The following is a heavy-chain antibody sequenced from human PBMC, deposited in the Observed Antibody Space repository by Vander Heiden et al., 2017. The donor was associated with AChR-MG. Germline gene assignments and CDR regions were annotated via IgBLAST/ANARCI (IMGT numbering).Heavy chain of an antibody. CDR1: DWSFSDYS. CDR3: ARGVVTAYPYYYYGMDV. J-gene: IGHJ6*02. V-gene: IGHV4-34*01. CDR2: INLIGTT. D-gene: IGHD3-22*01. Sequence: VHLHHCGAGLFTPSQTLSLPAAVYDWSFSDYSWNWIRQHPGKGLNWVGEINLIGTTNYNSSRKSRVTISADTSKNHFSLKRSYVTAADTAVYHCARGVVTAYPYYYYGMDVCGQGTTITV.